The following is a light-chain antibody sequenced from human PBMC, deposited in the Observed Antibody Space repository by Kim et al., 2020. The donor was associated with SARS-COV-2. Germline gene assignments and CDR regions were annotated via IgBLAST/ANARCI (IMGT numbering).Light chain of an antibody. V-gene: IGKV4-1*01. Sequence: RATIDCKSTQSLLCAANNKDYLAWYQQRPGQPPKLLIYWASTRESGIPDRFSGSGSGTDFTLTISNLQAEDVAVYYCQQYYTSPYTFGQGTKLEI. CDR1: QSLLCAANNKDY. CDR3: QQYYTSPYT. CDR2: WAS. J-gene: IGKJ2*01.